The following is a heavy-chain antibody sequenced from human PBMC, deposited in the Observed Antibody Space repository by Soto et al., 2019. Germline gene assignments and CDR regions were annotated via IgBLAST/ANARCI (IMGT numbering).Heavy chain of an antibody. Sequence: QVQLQESGPGLVKPSETLSLTCTVSGGSISSYYWSWIRQPPGKGLEWIGCIYYGGSTTYSPSLKSRVTISIDTSKNQFSLKLNSVTAADTAVYYCVRDLGYGGNPSAFDIWGQGTLVTVSS. V-gene: IGHV4-59*01. D-gene: IGHD4-17*01. CDR1: GGSISSYY. CDR2: IYYGGST. J-gene: IGHJ3*02. CDR3: VRDLGYGGNPSAFDI.